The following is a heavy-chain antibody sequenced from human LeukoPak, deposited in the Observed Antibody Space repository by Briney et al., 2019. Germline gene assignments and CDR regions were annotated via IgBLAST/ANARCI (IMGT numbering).Heavy chain of an antibody. J-gene: IGHJ6*02. CDR1: GFPFSSYG. V-gene: IGHV3-33*01. CDR3: ARDLGPGEYYDFWSGYYAHYGMDV. D-gene: IGHD3-3*01. Sequence: PGRSLRLSCVASGFPFSSYGMHWVRQAPGKGLEWVAVIWFDGNNEYYADSVRGRFTISRDNSKNTLYLQMNSLRAEDTAVYYCARDLGPGEYYDFWSGYYAHYGMDVWGQGTTVTVSS. CDR2: IWFDGNNE.